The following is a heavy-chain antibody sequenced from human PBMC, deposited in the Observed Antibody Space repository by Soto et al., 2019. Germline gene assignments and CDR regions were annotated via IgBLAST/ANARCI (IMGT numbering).Heavy chain of an antibody. CDR2: IKSKTDGGTT. Sequence: GGSLRLSCAASGFTFSNAWMSWVRQAPGKGLEWVGRIKSKTDGGTTDYAAPVKGRFTISRDDSKNTLYLQMNSLKTEDTAVYYCTTDSLLPTPLSDVWGKGTTVTVSS. CDR3: TTDSLLPTPLSDV. V-gene: IGHV3-15*01. J-gene: IGHJ6*04. CDR1: GFTFSNAW.